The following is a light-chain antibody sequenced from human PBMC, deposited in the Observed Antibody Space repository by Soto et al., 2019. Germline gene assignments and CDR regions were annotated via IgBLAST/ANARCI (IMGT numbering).Light chain of an antibody. V-gene: IGKV1-27*01. CDR1: QDIRNF. CDR2: AAS. Sequence: DIQMTQSPTSLSASVGDRVTITCRASQDIRNFVAWYQQKPGKAPKLLIYAASTFQPGVPSRFSGSGSGTDFTLTINSLQPEDVATYSCQKYSSVPVFGPGTKVEIK. J-gene: IGKJ3*01. CDR3: QKYSSVPV.